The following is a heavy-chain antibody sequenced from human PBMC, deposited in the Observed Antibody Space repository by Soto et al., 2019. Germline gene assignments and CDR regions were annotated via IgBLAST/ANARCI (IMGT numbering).Heavy chain of an antibody. V-gene: IGHV3-33*01. CDR3: ARGLHSLFDY. CDR2: IWYDGNNK. Sequence: GGSLRLSCAASGFTFSNYVMHWVRQAPGKGLEWVAVIWYDGNNKYYADSVKGRFTISRDNSNNTLYAQMTSLRAEDTAVYYCARGLHSLFDYWGQGTLVTVSS. CDR1: GFTFSNYV. D-gene: IGHD2-21*01. J-gene: IGHJ4*02.